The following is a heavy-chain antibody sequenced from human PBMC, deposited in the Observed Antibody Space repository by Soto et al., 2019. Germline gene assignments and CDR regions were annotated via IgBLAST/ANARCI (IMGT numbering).Heavy chain of an antibody. CDR1: GGTFSSYA. J-gene: IGHJ6*02. Sequence: QVQLVQSGAEVKKPGSSVKVSCKASGGTFSSYAISWVRQAPGQGLEWMGGIIPIFGTANYAQKFQGRVTITADESTSTAYMERSSLRSEDTAVYYCARAPWVPAATQYYYYGMDVWGQGTTVTVSS. D-gene: IGHD2-2*01. CDR2: IIPIFGTA. CDR3: ARAPWVPAATQYYYYGMDV. V-gene: IGHV1-69*12.